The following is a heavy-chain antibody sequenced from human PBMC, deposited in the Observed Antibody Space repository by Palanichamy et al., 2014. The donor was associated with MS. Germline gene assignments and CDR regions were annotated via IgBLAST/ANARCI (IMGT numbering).Heavy chain of an antibody. CDR1: GFTFSNYG. CDR3: ATYDGSGSYFG. Sequence: QVQLVESGGGVVQPGRSLRLSCEASGFTFSNYGMHWIRQAPGKGLEWVAVIWYDGSNKWYADSVKGRFTISRDNPKNTLSLQMNSLRVEDTAVYYCATYDGSGSYFGWGQGTLVTVSS. V-gene: IGHV3-33*01. D-gene: IGHD3-10*01. J-gene: IGHJ4*02. CDR2: IWYDGSNK.